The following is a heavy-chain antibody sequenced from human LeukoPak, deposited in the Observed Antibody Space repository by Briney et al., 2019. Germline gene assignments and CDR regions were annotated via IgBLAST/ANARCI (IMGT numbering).Heavy chain of an antibody. D-gene: IGHD3-3*01. J-gene: IGHJ6*03. CDR1: GFTVSSNY. Sequence: GSLRLSFSASGFTVSSNYMSWVRQAPGKGLEWVSVIYSGGSTYYADSVKGRFTISRDNSKNTLYLQMNSLRAEDTAVYYCARVHDFWSGYTFYYYYYMDVWGKGTTVTVSS. CDR3: ARVHDFWSGYTFYYYYYMDV. CDR2: IYSGGST. V-gene: IGHV3-53*01.